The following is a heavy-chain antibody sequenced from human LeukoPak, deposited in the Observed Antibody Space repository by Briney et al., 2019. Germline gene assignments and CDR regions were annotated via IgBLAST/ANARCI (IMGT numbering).Heavy chain of an antibody. D-gene: IGHD3-22*01. CDR3: AKDSYYDSSGLPDY. CDR2: ISWNSGSI. CDR1: GFTFDDYA. J-gene: IGHJ4*02. V-gene: IGHV3-9*01. Sequence: PGGSLRLSCAASGFTFDDYAMHWVRQAPGKGLEWVSGISWNSGSIGYADSVKGRFTISRDNAKSSLYLQMNSLRAEDTALYYCAKDSYYDSSGLPDYWGQGTLAAVSS.